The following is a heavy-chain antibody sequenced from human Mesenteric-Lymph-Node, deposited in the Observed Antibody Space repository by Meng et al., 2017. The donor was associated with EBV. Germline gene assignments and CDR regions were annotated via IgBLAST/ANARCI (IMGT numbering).Heavy chain of an antibody. CDR2: ISSRSSYI. Sequence: GQLVGSGGGLVKLGGSLRLSCAASGFTFSDYTMNWVRQAPGKGLEWVSSISSRSSYIYYADSVKGRFTISRDNGENALYLQMNSLRDEDTAVYYCAKDEAAGFWGQGTLVTVSS. CDR3: AKDEAAGF. V-gene: IGHV3-21*01. J-gene: IGHJ4*02. CDR1: GFTFSDYT.